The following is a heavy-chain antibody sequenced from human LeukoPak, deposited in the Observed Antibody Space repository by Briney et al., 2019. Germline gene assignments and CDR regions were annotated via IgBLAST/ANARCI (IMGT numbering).Heavy chain of an antibody. CDR2: ISSSGSTI. J-gene: IGHJ4*02. Sequence: PGGSLRLSCAASGFTFSSYEMNWVRQAPGKGLEWVSYISSSGSTIYYADSVKGRFTISRDNAKNSLYLQMNSLRAEDTALYYCARDRTVTTSLFDYWGQGTLVTVSS. CDR1: GFTFSSYE. D-gene: IGHD4-17*01. CDR3: ARDRTVTTSLFDY. V-gene: IGHV3-48*03.